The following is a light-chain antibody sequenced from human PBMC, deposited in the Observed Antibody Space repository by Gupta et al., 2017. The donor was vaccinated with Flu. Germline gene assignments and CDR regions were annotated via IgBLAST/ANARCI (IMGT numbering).Light chain of an antibody. Sequence: ERATVSCRTSQNVAGSLVWYQQKPGEPPRLLIYDASKRATGIPARCSGSGSGTEFTLTISSLEPEDFAVDFCRQRSSWPRFAFGPGTKVDIK. CDR2: DAS. V-gene: IGKV3-11*01. CDR1: QNVAGS. J-gene: IGKJ3*01. CDR3: RQRSSWPRFA.